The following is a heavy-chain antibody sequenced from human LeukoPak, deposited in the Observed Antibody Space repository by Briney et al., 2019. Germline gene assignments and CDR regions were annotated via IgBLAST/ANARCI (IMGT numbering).Heavy chain of an antibody. J-gene: IGHJ4*02. CDR1: GYTFTSYA. CDR2: INTNTGNP. CDR3: ARVPRRGYYYDSSGYYLDY. V-gene: IGHV7-4-1*02. Sequence: EASVNVSCKASGYTFTSYAMNWVRQAPGQGLEWMGWINTNTGNPTYAQGFTGRFVFSLDTSVSTAYLQISSLKAEDTAVYYCARVPRRGYYYDSSGYYLDYWGQGTLVTVSS. D-gene: IGHD3-22*01.